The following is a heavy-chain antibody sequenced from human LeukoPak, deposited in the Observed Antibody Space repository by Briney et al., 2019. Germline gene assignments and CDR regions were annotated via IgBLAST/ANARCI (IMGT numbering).Heavy chain of an antibody. J-gene: IGHJ4*02. V-gene: IGHV1-2*02. CDR3: AREHSSSSGKVFDY. CDR2: INPNSGGT. D-gene: IGHD6-6*01. Sequence: GASVNVSFKSSVYTFPGYYMHWVRQAPGQGLEGMGWINPNSGGTNYAQKFQGRVTMTRDTSISTAYMELSRLRSDDTAVYYCAREHSSSSGKVFDYWGQGTLVTVSS. CDR1: VYTFPGYY.